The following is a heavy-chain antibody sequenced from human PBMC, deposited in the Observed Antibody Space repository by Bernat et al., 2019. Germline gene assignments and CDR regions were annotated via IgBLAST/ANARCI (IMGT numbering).Heavy chain of an antibody. CDR3: ARDMPPPDQWLPTT. J-gene: IGHJ4*02. Sequence: EVQLLESGGGLVQPGGSLRLSCAASGFTFSSYAMSWVRQAPGKGLEWVSAISGSVGSTYYADSVKGRFTIYSDSSENTLYLQMNSLRAEDTAVYYCARDMPPPDQWLPTTWGQGTLVTVSS. CDR1: GFTFSSYA. CDR2: ISGSVGST. V-gene: IGHV3-23*01. D-gene: IGHD6-19*01.